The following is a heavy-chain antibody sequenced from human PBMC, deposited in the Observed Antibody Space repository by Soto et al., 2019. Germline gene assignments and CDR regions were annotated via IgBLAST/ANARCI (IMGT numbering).Heavy chain of an antibody. J-gene: IGHJ4*02. CDR3: ARHAGNSWKGDYFDY. Sequence: GESLKIACKASGYTFTTSWIGWVRQMPGQGLEWMGIIDPGDSDTRYSPSFQGRITISVDKSISTAYLQWSSLEASDTAIYYCARHAGNSWKGDYFDYWGRGALVTVSS. CDR2: IDPGDSDT. V-gene: IGHV5-51*01. D-gene: IGHD6-13*01. CDR1: GYTFTTSW.